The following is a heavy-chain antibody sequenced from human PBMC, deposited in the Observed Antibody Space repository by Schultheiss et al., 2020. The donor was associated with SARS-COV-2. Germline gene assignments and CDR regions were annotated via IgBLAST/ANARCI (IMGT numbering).Heavy chain of an antibody. CDR2: INPSGGST. Sequence: SLPFSFTASGYTFTSYYMHWVRQAPGQGLEWMGIINPSGGSTSYAQKFQGRVTMTRDTSTSTVYMELSSLRSEDTAVYYCARDRATPRALFDYWGQGTLVTVSS. J-gene: IGHJ4*02. CDR1: GYTFTSYY. V-gene: IGHV1-46*01. CDR3: ARDRATPRALFDY.